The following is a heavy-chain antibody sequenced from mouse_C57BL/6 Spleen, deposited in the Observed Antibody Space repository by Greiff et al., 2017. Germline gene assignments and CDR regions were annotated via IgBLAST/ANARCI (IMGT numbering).Heavy chain of an antibody. J-gene: IGHJ1*03. CDR1: GYSFTSYY. Sequence: VQLQQSGPELVKPGASVKISCKASGYSFTSYYIHWVKQRPGQGLEWIGWIYPGSGNTKYNEKFKGKATLTADTSSSTAYMQLSSLTSEDSAVYYCARVYDGYYVGYFDVWGTGTTVTVSS. D-gene: IGHD2-3*01. V-gene: IGHV1-66*01. CDR2: IYPGSGNT. CDR3: ARVYDGYYVGYFDV.